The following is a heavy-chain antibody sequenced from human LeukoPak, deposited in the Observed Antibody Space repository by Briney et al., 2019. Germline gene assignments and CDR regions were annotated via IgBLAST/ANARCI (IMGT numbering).Heavy chain of an antibody. J-gene: IGHJ3*02. V-gene: IGHV4-59*01. CDR2: IYYSGST. Sequence: SETLSLTCTVSGGSISSYYWSWIRQPPGKGLEWIGYIYYSGSTNYNPSLKSRVTISVDTSKNQFSLKLSSVTAADTAVYYCARDHSYGYSSVAFDIWGQGTMVTVSS. D-gene: IGHD5-18*01. CDR3: ARDHSYGYSSVAFDI. CDR1: GGSISSYY.